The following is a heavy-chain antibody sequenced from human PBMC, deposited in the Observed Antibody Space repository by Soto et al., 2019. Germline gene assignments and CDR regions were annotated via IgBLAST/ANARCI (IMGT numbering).Heavy chain of an antibody. CDR3: AGIWTCFYTYGY. CDR2: ISGSGDTT. Sequence: GGSLRLSCAASGFTISSYAVSWVRQAPGKGLEWVSVISGSGDTTRYADSVKGRFTISRDNSKNTVYLQMNSLRAEDTAVYYCAGIWTCFYTYGYWGQGSLVTVSS. V-gene: IGHV3-23*01. CDR1: GFTISSYA. J-gene: IGHJ4*02. D-gene: IGHD3-3*01.